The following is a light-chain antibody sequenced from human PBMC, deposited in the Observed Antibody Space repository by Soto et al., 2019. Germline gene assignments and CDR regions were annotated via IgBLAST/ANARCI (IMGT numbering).Light chain of an antibody. V-gene: IGKV1-8*01. CDR1: QGISSY. CDR2: AAS. J-gene: IGKJ1*01. CDR3: QQYYSYPWT. Sequence: AIRMTQSPSSLSSSTGDIFTITCRASQGISSYLAWYQQKPGKAPKLLIYAASTLQSGVPSRFSGSGSGTDFTLTISCLQSEDFATYYCQQYYSYPWTFGQGTKVDIK.